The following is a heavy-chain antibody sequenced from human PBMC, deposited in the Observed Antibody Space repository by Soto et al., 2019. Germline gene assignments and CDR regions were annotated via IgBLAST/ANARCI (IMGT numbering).Heavy chain of an antibody. D-gene: IGHD2-15*01. CDR2: ISSSSSTI. V-gene: IGHV3-48*02. CDR1: GFTFSSYS. Sequence: GGSLRLSCAASGFTFSSYSMNWVRQAPGKGLEWVSYISSSSSTIYYADSVKGRFTISRDNAKNSLYLQMNSLRDEDTAVYYCARAPCSGGSCHPQYFDYWGQGTLVTVSS. CDR3: ARAPCSGGSCHPQYFDY. J-gene: IGHJ4*02.